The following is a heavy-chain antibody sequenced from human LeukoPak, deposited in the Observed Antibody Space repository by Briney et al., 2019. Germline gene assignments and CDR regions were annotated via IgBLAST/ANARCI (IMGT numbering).Heavy chain of an antibody. Sequence: ASVKVSCKASGYTFTGYYMHWVRQAPGQGLEWMGWINPNSGGTNYAQKFQGRVTMTRDTSISTAYMELSRLRSDDTAVYYCAGVPLGYYDSSGYYYDYWGQGTLVTVSS. J-gene: IGHJ4*02. CDR2: INPNSGGT. V-gene: IGHV1-2*02. CDR1: GYTFTGYY. CDR3: AGVPLGYYDSSGYYYDY. D-gene: IGHD3-22*01.